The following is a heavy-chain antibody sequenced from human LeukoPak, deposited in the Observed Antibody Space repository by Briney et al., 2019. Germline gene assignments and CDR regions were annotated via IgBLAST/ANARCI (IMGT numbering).Heavy chain of an antibody. Sequence: PSETLSLTCTLSGGSISSYYWSWIRQPPGKGLEWIGYIYYSGSTNYNPSLESRVTISVDTSKNQFSLKLSSVTAADTAVYYCARALIGTYFDYCGQGTLVTVSS. CDR2: IYYSGST. CDR1: GGSISSYY. V-gene: IGHV4-59*01. CDR3: ARALIGTYFDY. J-gene: IGHJ4*02.